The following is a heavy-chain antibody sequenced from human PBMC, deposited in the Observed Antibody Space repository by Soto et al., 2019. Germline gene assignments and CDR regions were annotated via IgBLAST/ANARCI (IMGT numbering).Heavy chain of an antibody. CDR1: GGTFSSYA. D-gene: IGHD3-22*01. CDR3: ARDRIGKGYYDSSGYYRLDALEI. J-gene: IGHJ3*02. CDR2: TIPIFGTA. V-gene: IGHV1-69*13. Sequence: GASVKVSCKASGGTFSSYAISWVRQAPGQGLEWMGGTIPIFGTANYAQKFQGRVTITADESTSTAYMELSSLRSDDTAVYYWARDRIGKGYYDSSGYYRLDALEIWGQGTMVTVSS.